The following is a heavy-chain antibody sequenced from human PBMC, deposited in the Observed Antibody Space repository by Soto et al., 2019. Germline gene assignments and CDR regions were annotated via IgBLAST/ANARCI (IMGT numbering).Heavy chain of an antibody. CDR1: GDSVSSNSAA. V-gene: IGHV6-1*01. CDR3: AGPSPLQWYYTDV. Sequence: PSQTLSLTCAISGDSVSSNSAAWNWIRQSSSRGLEWLGRTYYRSRWYNDYAVSVKSRITVNPDTSKNQFSLHLNSVTPEDTAVYYFAGPSPLQWYYTDVWDKGTTVTVSS. D-gene: IGHD6-19*01. J-gene: IGHJ6*03. CDR2: TYYRSRWYN.